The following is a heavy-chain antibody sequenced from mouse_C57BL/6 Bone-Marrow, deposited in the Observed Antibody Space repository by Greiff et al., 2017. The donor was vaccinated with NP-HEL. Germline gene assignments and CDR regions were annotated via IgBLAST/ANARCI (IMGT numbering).Heavy chain of an antibody. Sequence: QVHVKQSGAELARPGASVKLSCKASGYTFTSYGISWVKQRTGQGLEWIGEIYPRSGNTYYNEKFKGKATLTADKSSSTAYMELRSLTSEDSAVYFCARPDYDWYFDVWGTGTTVTVSS. D-gene: IGHD2-4*01. V-gene: IGHV1-81*01. CDR3: ARPDYDWYFDV. CDR1: GYTFTSYG. CDR2: IYPRSGNT. J-gene: IGHJ1*03.